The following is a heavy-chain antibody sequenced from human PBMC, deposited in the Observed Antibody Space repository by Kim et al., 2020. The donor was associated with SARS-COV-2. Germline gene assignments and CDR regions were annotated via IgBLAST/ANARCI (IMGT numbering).Heavy chain of an antibody. CDR2: IYYSGST. CDR3: ARGSSGWSNFDY. J-gene: IGHJ4*02. CDR1: GGSISSYY. D-gene: IGHD6-19*01. Sequence: SETLSLTCTVSGGSISSYYWSWIRQPPGQGLEWIGYIYYSGSTNYNPSLKSRVTIPVDTSKNQFSLKLSSVTAADTAVYDCARGSSGWSNFDYWGQGTLVTVSS. V-gene: IGHV4-59*01.